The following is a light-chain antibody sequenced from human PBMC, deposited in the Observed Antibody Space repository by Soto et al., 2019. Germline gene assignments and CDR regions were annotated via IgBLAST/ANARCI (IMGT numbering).Light chain of an antibody. V-gene: IGKV1D-13*01. CDR1: QGISSA. J-gene: IGKJ4*01. Sequence: AIQLTQSPSSLSASVGDRVTITCRARQGISSALAWYQQKPGKAPKLLIYDAFSLESGVPSRFSGRGSGTDLPPPISSLQPEDFAPYYCQQFNNYPPLTFGGGTKVEIK. CDR2: DAF. CDR3: QQFNNYPPLT.